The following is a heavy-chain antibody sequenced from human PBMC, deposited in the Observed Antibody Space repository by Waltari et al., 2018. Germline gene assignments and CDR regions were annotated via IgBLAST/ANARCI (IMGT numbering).Heavy chain of an antibody. D-gene: IGHD6-6*01. CDR2: IYTSGST. Sequence: QVQLQESGPGLVKPSETLSLPCTVSGGPIRSSSWRCIRQPAGKGLEWIGRIYTSGSTNYNPSLKSRVTMSVDTSKNQFSLKLSSVTAADTAVYYCARASPSIAARLFPDAFDIWGQGTMVTVSS. V-gene: IGHV4-4*07. CDR3: ARASPSIAARLFPDAFDI. J-gene: IGHJ3*02. CDR1: GGPIRSSS.